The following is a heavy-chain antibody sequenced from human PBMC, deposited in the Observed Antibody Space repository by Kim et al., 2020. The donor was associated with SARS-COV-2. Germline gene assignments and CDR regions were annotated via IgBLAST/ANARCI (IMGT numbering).Heavy chain of an antibody. CDR1: GGSISSGGYY. D-gene: IGHD5-12*01. V-gene: IGHV4-31*03. Sequence: SETLSLTCTVSGGSISSGGYYWSWIRQHPGKGLEWIGYIYYSGSTYYNPSLKSRVTISVDTSKNQFSLKLSSVTAADTAVYYCARRRVSGYSGYDFVSAFDIWGQGTMVTVSS. CDR3: ARRRVSGYSGYDFVSAFDI. J-gene: IGHJ3*02. CDR2: IYYSGST.